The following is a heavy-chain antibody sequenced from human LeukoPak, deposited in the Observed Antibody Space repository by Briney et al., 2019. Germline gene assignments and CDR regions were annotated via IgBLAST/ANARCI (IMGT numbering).Heavy chain of an antibody. CDR1: GGSFSGYY. CDR3: ARGKGATVPQVGNNWFDP. CDR2: INHSGST. J-gene: IGHJ5*02. D-gene: IGHD1-26*01. Sequence: SETLSLTCAVYGGSFSGYYWSWIRQPPGKGLEWIGEINHSGSTNYNPSLESRVTISVDTSKNQFSLKLISVTAADTAVYYCARGKGATVPQVGNNWFDPWGQGTRVIVSS. V-gene: IGHV4-34*01.